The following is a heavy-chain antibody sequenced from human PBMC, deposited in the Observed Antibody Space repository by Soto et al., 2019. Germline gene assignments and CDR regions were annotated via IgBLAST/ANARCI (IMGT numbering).Heavy chain of an antibody. D-gene: IGHD3-10*01. Sequence: LRLSCAASGFTFSSYAMHWVRQAPGKGLEWVAVISYDGSDKYYADSVKGRFTISRDNSKNTLYLQMNSLRAEDTAVYYCARAVEWFGELLGGMDVWGQGTTVTVSS. J-gene: IGHJ6*02. V-gene: IGHV3-30-3*01. CDR3: ARAVEWFGELLGGMDV. CDR1: GFTFSSYA. CDR2: ISYDGSDK.